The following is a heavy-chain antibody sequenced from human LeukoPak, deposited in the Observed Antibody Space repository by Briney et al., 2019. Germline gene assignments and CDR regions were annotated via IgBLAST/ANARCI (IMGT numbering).Heavy chain of an antibody. J-gene: IGHJ4*02. Sequence: PSETLSLTCAVSGYSISSGYYWGWIRPPPGKGVEWIGRIYHSGSTYYNPSLKSRLTISVDKSKNQFSLKLSSVTAADTAVYYCASSDYYDSSGSFDYWGQGTLVTVSS. CDR3: ASSDYYDSSGSFDY. V-gene: IGHV4-38-2*01. CDR2: IYHSGST. CDR1: GYSISSGYY. D-gene: IGHD3-22*01.